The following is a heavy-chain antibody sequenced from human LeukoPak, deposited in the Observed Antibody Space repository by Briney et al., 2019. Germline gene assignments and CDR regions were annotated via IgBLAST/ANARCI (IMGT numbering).Heavy chain of an antibody. CDR1: GYSFTSYW. D-gene: IGHD6-6*01. J-gene: IGHJ4*02. CDR3: ARHITTSSTSSHFDS. CDR2: IYPGDSDT. Sequence: GESLKISCKGSGYSFTSYWIGWVRQMPGKGLEWMGIIYPGDSDTRYSPSFQGQVTISADKSINTAYLQWNSLKASDTAMYYCARHITTSSTSSHFDSWGQGTPVTVSS. V-gene: IGHV5-51*01.